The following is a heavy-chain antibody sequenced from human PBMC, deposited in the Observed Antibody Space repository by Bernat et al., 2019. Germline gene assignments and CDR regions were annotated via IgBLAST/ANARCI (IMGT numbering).Heavy chain of an antibody. V-gene: IGHV3-30*18. D-gene: IGHD6-19*01. CDR3: AKDAGSSGWFDY. CDR1: GFTFSSYG. CDR2: ISYDGSNK. Sequence: QVQLVESGGGVVQPGRSLRLSCAASGFTFSSYGMHWVRQAPGKGLEWVAVISYDGSNKYYADSVKGRFTISRDNSKNTLYLQMNSLRAEDTAVYYCAKDAGSSGWFDYWGQGTLVTVSS. J-gene: IGHJ4*02.